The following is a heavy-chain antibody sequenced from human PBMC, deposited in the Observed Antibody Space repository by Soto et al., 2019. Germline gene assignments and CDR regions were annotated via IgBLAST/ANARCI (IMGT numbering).Heavy chain of an antibody. D-gene: IGHD2-15*01. CDR3: AKADASGCNSLLFDY. J-gene: IGHJ4*02. Sequence: PGGSLRLPCAASGFSFRSYAMAWVRQTQNEALEWVSTISGSGGDTYYAVVVKGRVSISRGSSKNTVCVKMNQLTPGHSVIYHCAKADASGCNSLLFDYWDKEILVTVGS. CDR2: ISGSGGDT. CDR1: GFSFRSYA. V-gene: IGHV3-23*01.